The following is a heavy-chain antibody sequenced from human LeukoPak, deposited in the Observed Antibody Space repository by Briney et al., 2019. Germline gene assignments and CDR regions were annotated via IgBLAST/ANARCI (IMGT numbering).Heavy chain of an antibody. CDR3: ARVGRAAAGSNPFDY. Sequence: GGSQRLSCVASGFSLISSGMHWVRQAPGKGLEWVALISFDGRNQDYADSVKGRFTISRDNSKNTLYLQMNSLRAEDTAVYYCARVGRAAAGSNPFDYWGQGTLVTVSS. V-gene: IGHV3-30*03. CDR2: ISFDGRNQ. J-gene: IGHJ4*02. CDR1: GFSLISSG. D-gene: IGHD6-13*01.